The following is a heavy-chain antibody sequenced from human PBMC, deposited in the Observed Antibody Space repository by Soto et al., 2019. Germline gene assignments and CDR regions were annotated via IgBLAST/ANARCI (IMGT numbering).Heavy chain of an antibody. V-gene: IGHV3-30*03. CDR3: ARSFGVAAAGPFDY. D-gene: IGHD6-13*01. Sequence: GGSLRLSCAASGFTFSSYGMHWVRQAPGKGLEWVAVISYDGSNKYYADSVKGRFTISRDNSKNTLYLQMSSLRAEDTAVYYCARSFGVAAAGPFDYWGQGTLVTVSS. J-gene: IGHJ4*02. CDR2: ISYDGSNK. CDR1: GFTFSSYG.